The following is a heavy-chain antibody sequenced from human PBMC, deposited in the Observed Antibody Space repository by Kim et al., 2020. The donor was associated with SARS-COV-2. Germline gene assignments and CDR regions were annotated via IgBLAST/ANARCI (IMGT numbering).Heavy chain of an antibody. Sequence: GGSLRLSCAASGFTFSSYDMHWVRQATGKGLEWVSAIGTAGDTYYPGSVKGRFTISRENAKNSLYLQMNSLRAGDTAVYYCARTRKGYGMDVWGQGTTVTVSS. V-gene: IGHV3-13*04. CDR1: GFTFSSYD. J-gene: IGHJ6*02. CDR2: IGTAGDT. CDR3: ARTRKGYGMDV.